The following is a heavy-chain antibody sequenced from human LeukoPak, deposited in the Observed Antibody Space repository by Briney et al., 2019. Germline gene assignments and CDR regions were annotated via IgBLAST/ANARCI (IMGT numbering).Heavy chain of an antibody. Sequence: GESLKISFKGSGYSFTSNWIGWVRQMPGKGLEWMGIIYPGDSETTYSPSFQGQVTISADKSITTAYLQWDSLKASDTAMYYCARPGLGSSGYDYWGQGTLVTVSS. CDR2: IYPGDSET. J-gene: IGHJ4*02. D-gene: IGHD3-22*01. V-gene: IGHV5-51*01. CDR1: GYSFTSNW. CDR3: ARPGLGSSGYDY.